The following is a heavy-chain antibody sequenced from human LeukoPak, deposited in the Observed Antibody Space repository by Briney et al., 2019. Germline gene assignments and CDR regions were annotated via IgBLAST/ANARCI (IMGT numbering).Heavy chain of an antibody. V-gene: IGHV1-46*01. D-gene: IGHD3-16*01. CDR1: GYTFTSYY. CDR3: ARGDSGAITRFGGVDNGSAP. Sequence: ASVKVSCKASGYTFTSYYMHWVRQAPGQGLEWMGIINPSGGSTSYAQKFQGRVTMTRDTSTSTVYMELSSLRSEDTAVYYCARGDSGAITRFGGVDNGSAPGGQGTLVTVSS. CDR2: INPSGGST. J-gene: IGHJ5*02.